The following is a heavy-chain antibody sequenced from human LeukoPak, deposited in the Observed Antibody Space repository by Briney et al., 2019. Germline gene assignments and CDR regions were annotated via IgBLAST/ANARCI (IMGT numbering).Heavy chain of an antibody. CDR2: IYYSGST. J-gene: IGHJ3*02. CDR1: GGSISSYY. Sequence: SETLSLTCTVSGGSISSYYWSWIRQPPGKGLEWIAYIYYSGSTNYNPSLKSRVTISVDTSKNQFSLKLSSVTAADTAVYYCARDRSGWRSDAFDIWGQGTMVTVSS. CDR3: ARDRSGWRSDAFDI. V-gene: IGHV4-59*01. D-gene: IGHD6-19*01.